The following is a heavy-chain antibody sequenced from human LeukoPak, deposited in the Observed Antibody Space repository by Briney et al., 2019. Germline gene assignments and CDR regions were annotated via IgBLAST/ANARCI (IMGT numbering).Heavy chain of an antibody. Sequence: SETLSLTCAVYGGSFSGYYWSWIRQPPGKGLEWIGEINHSGSTNYNPSLKSRVTISVDTSKNQFSLKLSPVTTADTAVYYCARGGWAPVYYYYGMDVWGQGTTVTVSS. V-gene: IGHV4-34*01. J-gene: IGHJ6*02. CDR3: ARGGWAPVYYYYGMDV. CDR2: INHSGST. CDR1: GGSFSGYY. D-gene: IGHD1-26*01.